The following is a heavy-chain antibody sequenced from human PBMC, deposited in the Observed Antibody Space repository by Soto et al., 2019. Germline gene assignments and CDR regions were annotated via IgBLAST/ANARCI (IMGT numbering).Heavy chain of an antibody. CDR1: GYNFAGYW. CDR2: IYPSDSDT. Sequence: GESLKISCKGSGYNFAGYWIAWVRQMPGKGLELMGIIYPSDSDTRYRPSFQGQVTISADKSISSAYLQWSSLRAPDTAMYYCPRGGVSSRTFDYWGQGTPVTVSS. D-gene: IGHD3-3*01. J-gene: IGHJ4*02. CDR3: PRGGVSSRTFDY. V-gene: IGHV5-51*01.